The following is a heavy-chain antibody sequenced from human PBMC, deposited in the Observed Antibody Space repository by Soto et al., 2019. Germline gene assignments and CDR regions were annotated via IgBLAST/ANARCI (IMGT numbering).Heavy chain of an antibody. V-gene: IGHV4-39*01. CDR1: GCSISSNLYY. Sequence: SETLSLTCTVSGCSISSNLYYWGWIRQPPGKGLEWIGNIHYSGSTYYDSSLKSRVTISVDTSKNQLSLKLSSVTAADMAVYYCASQHYYDSSGYYVVYWGQGTLVTVS. CDR2: IHYSGST. D-gene: IGHD3-22*01. J-gene: IGHJ4*02. CDR3: ASQHYYDSSGYYVVY.